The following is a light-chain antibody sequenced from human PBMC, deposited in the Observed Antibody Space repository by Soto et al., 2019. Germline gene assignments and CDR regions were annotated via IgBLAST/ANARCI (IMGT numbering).Light chain of an antibody. V-gene: IGLV2-8*01. CDR1: SSDVGGYNY. Sequence: QSALTQPPSASGSPGQSVTISCTGTSSDVGGYNYVSWYQQHPGKAPKLIISEVSKRPSGVPDRFSGSKSGNTASLTVSGLQAEDEADYYCTSHAGSNSYVFGTGTKLTVL. CDR3: TSHAGSNSYV. J-gene: IGLJ1*01. CDR2: EVS.